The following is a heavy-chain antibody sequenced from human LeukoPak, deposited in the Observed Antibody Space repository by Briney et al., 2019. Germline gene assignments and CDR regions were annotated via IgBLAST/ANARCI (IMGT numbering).Heavy chain of an antibody. V-gene: IGHV1-8*03. CDR1: GYTFTNYD. D-gene: IGHD4-11*01. CDR2: MNPNSGNT. CDR3: ARGRATVTTHWFDP. Sequence: GASVKVSCQASGYTFTNYDINWVRLATGRGLEWMGWMNPNSGNTGYAQKFQGRVTITRNTSISTAYIELRSLTSEDAAVYYCARGRATVTTHWFDPWGQGTLVTVSS. J-gene: IGHJ5*02.